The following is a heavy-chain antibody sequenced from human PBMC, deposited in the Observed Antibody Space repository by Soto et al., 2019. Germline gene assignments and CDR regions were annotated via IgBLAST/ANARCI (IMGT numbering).Heavy chain of an antibody. D-gene: IGHD2-15*01. J-gene: IGHJ4*02. V-gene: IGHV3-33*01. CDR2: IWYDGSNK. CDR1: GFTFSGYG. CDR3: AREGVVVAAIDY. Sequence: GGSLRLCCAAFGFTFSGYGMHWVRQATGKGLEWVAVIWYDGSNKYYADSVKGRFTISRDNSKNTLYLQMNSLRAEDTAVYYCAREGVVVAAIDYWGQGTLVTVS.